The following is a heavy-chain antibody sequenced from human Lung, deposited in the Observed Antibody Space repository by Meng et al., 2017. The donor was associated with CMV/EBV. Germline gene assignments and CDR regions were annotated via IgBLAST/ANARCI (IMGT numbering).Heavy chain of an antibody. D-gene: IGHD6-13*01. CDR2: IYYSGST. CDR3: ARDSRGSWYYSHGDYYYGMDV. J-gene: IGHJ6*01. CDR1: GGSISSSSYY. Sequence: SETLSLTCTVSGGSISSSSYYWGWIRQPPGKGLEWIGSIYYSGSTYYNPSLKSRVTISVDTSKNQFSLKLSSVTAADTAVYYCARDSRGSWYYSHGDYYYGMDVWXQGNXVTVDS. V-gene: IGHV4-39*02.